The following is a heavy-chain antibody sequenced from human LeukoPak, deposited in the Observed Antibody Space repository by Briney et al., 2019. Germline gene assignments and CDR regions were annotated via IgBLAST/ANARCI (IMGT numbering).Heavy chain of an antibody. D-gene: IGHD6-19*01. CDR3: ARGYRELAVAGINYYYYGMDV. V-gene: IGHV1-8*02. CDR1: GYTFTSND. Sequence: ASVKVSCKASGYTFTSNDINWVRQATGQGLEWMGWMNPNRGDTGYAQKFQGRVTMTRNTSISTAYMELSSLRSDDTAVYYCARGYRELAVAGINYYYYGMDVWGQGTTVTVSS. J-gene: IGHJ6*02. CDR2: MNPNRGDT.